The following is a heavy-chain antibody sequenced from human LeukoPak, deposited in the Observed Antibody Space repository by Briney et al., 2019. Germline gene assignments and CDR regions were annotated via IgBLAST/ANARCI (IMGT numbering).Heavy chain of an antibody. CDR3: ASIVGALYGMDV. Sequence: GGSLRLSCAASGFTFSSYEMNWVRQAPGKGLEWVSYISSSGSTIYYADSVKGRFTISRDNAKNSLYLQMNSLRAEDTAVYYCASIVGALYGMDVWGQGTTVTVSS. D-gene: IGHD1-26*01. J-gene: IGHJ6*01. CDR2: ISSSGSTI. CDR1: GFTFSSYE. V-gene: IGHV3-48*03.